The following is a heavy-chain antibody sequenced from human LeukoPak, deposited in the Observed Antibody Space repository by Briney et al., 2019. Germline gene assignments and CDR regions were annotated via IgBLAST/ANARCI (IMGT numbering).Heavy chain of an antibody. Sequence: SETLSLTCAVYGGSFSGYYWSWIRQPPGKGLEWIGEINHSGSTNYNPSLKSRVTISVDTSKNQFSLKLSSVTAADTAVYYCARRGVYYAAFDIWGQGTMVTVSS. CDR1: GGSFSGYY. V-gene: IGHV4-34*01. CDR3: ARRGVYYAAFDI. J-gene: IGHJ3*02. D-gene: IGHD3-10*01. CDR2: INHSGST.